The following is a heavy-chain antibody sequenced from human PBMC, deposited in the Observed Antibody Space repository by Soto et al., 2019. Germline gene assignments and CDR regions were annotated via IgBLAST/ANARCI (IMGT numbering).Heavy chain of an antibody. D-gene: IGHD6-19*01. V-gene: IGHV3-23*01. CDR2: ISGSGGST. CDR1: GFTFSSYA. J-gene: IGHJ4*02. Sequence: LRLSCAASGFTFSSYAMSWVRQAPGKGLEWVSAISGSGGSTYYADSVKGRFTISRDNSKNTLYLQMNSLRAEDTAVYYCARAPGVGCYLFYFDYWGQGTLVTVSS. CDR3: ARAPGVGCYLFYFDY.